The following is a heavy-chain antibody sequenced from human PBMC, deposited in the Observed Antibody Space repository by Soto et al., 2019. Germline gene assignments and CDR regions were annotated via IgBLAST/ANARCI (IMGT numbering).Heavy chain of an antibody. D-gene: IGHD5-18*01. CDR2: IWYDGSNK. Sequence: GGSLRLSCAASGFTCSSYGMHWVRQAPGKGLEWVAVIWYDGSNKYYADSVKGRFTISRDNSKNTLYLQMNSLRAEDTAVYYCARALSRSYGPDYWGQGTLVTVSS. CDR1: GFTCSSYG. V-gene: IGHV3-33*01. J-gene: IGHJ4*02. CDR3: ARALSRSYGPDY.